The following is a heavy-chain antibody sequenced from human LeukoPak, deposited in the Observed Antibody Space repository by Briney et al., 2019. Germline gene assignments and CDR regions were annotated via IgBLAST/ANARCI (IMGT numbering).Heavy chain of an antibody. J-gene: IGHJ4*02. Sequence: HSGGSLKLSCAASGFSFSSYGMHWVRQAPGKGLEWVAVISYDGGNEYYADSVKGRFTISRDNSKNTLYLQMNSLRAEDTAVYYCARDYNIGWYDYWGQGALVTVSS. CDR2: ISYDGGNE. V-gene: IGHV3-30*03. D-gene: IGHD6-19*01. CDR1: GFSFSSYG. CDR3: ARDYNIGWYDY.